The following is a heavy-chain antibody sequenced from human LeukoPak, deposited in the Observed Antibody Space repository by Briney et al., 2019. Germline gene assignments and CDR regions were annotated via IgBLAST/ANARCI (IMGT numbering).Heavy chain of an antibody. CDR1: GFTFSSYA. J-gene: IGHJ3*02. D-gene: IGHD2-21*02. Sequence: PGVSLRLSCAASGFTFSSYAMHWVRQAPGKGLEWVAVISYDGSNKYYADSVKGRFTISRDNSKNTLYLQMNSLRAEDTAVYYCAREYVTAWTFDIWGQGTMVTVSS. V-gene: IGHV3-30*04. CDR3: AREYVTAWTFDI. CDR2: ISYDGSNK.